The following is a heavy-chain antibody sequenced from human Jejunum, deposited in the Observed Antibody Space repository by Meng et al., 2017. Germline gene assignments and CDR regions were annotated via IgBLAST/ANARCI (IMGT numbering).Heavy chain of an antibody. CDR2: VYYSGNT. Sequence: SETLSLTCTVSGDSMTYNDWSWVRQTPGKGLEWIGYVYYSGNTYYNPSLKSRVTISIDTSRNQSSLKLSSVTAADTAVYYCARGGGYNFDYWGQGTLVTVSS. D-gene: IGHD3-22*01. J-gene: IGHJ4*02. CDR1: GDSMTYND. V-gene: IGHV4-59*01. CDR3: ARGGGYNFDY.